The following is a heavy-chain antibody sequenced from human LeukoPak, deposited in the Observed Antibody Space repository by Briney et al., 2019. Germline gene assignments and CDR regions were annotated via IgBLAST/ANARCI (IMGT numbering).Heavy chain of an antibody. J-gene: IGHJ4*02. CDR1: GGSISSYY. CDR3: ARASPDILSIDY. CDR2: IYYSGST. Sequence: SETLSLTCTVSGGSISSYYWSWIRQPPGKGLEWIGYIYYSGSTNYNPSLKSRVTISVDPSKNQFSLKLSSVTAADTAVYYCARASPDILSIDYWGQGTLVSVSS. D-gene: IGHD3-9*01. V-gene: IGHV4-59*01.